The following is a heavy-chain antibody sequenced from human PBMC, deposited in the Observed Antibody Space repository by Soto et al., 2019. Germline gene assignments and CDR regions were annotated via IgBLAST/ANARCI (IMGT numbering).Heavy chain of an antibody. D-gene: IGHD6-19*01. V-gene: IGHV3-48*02. Sequence: EVQLVESGGGLVQPGGSLRLSCVASGFTFSTDSMNWVRQAPGKGLEWVAHISTSGATRYYADSVKGRFTISRDNAKTSLYLQMDSLRNEYTAVYSCARFFGSGFDYWGQGTLVTVSS. CDR3: ARFFGSGFDY. J-gene: IGHJ4*02. CDR1: GFTFSTDS. CDR2: ISTSGATR.